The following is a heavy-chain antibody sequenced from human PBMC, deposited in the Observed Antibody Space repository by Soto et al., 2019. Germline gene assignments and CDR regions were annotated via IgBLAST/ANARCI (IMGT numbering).Heavy chain of an antibody. V-gene: IGHV3-23*01. CDR1: GFTFSSYA. J-gene: IGHJ4*02. D-gene: IGHD6-19*01. CDR2: ISGSGGST. CDR3: AKDLERIAVADSPFDY. Sequence: GGSLRLSCAASGFTFSSYAMSWVRQAPGKGLEWVSAISGSGGSTYYADSVKGRFTISRDNSKNTLYLQMNSLRAEDTAVYYCAKDLERIAVADSPFDYWGQGTLVTVSS.